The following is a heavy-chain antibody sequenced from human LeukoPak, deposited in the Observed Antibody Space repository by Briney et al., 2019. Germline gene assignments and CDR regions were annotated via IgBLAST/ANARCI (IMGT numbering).Heavy chain of an antibody. CDR2: IHHSGST. J-gene: IGHJ4*02. Sequence: NPSETLSLTCAVSGYSISSGYYWGWIRQPPGKGLEWIGSIHHSGSTYYNPSLKSRVTISVDTSKNQFSLKLSSVTAADMAVYYCARQLYAHYFDYWGQGTLVTVSS. CDR3: ARQLYAHYFDY. D-gene: IGHD2-8*01. V-gene: IGHV4-38-2*01. CDR1: GYSISSGYY.